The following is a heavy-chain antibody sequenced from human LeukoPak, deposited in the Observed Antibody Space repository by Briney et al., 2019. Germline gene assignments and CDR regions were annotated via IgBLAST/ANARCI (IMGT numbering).Heavy chain of an antibody. V-gene: IGHV4-59*06. J-gene: IGHJ4*02. CDR3: ARDHVDTAMVDY. D-gene: IGHD5-18*01. CDR1: GGSISSYY. Sequence: SETLSLTCTVSGGSISSYYWSCIRQHLAKGLECIGYIYYSGRTYYKPSLKSRVTISVDTSKNQFSLKLSSVTAADTAVYYCARDHVDTAMVDYWGQGTLVTVSS. CDR2: IYYSGRT.